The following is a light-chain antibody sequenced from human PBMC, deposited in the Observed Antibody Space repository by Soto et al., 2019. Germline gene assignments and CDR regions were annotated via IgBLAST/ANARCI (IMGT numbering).Light chain of an antibody. CDR1: QSIRSR. CDR2: AAT. Sequence: DIQMTQSPSSLSGSVGDTVTITCRASQSIRSRLNWYQQKPGKAPNLLIYAATRLESGVPSRFSGSGSGTEFTLTISSLQSEDFAVYYCQQYNRWPLTVGPGTKVDIK. CDR3: QQYNRWPLT. J-gene: IGKJ3*01. V-gene: IGKV1-39*01.